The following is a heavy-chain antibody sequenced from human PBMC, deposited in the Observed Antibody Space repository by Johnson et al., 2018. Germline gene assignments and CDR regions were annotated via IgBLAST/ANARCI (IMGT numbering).Heavy chain of an antibody. CDR2: ITGSGVTT. Sequence: QLVQSGGGLVQPGGSLRLSCTGSGFSFSSYAMSWVRQIPGKGLEWVSGITGSGVTTNYADSVKGRFTISRDNSNNTQYLQMNSLRAEDTAVYYCAKYNWNTGYYYYGMDVWGQGTTVTVSS. J-gene: IGHJ6*02. V-gene: IGHV3-23*04. D-gene: IGHD1/OR15-1a*01. CDR3: AKYNWNTGYYYYGMDV. CDR1: GFSFSSYA.